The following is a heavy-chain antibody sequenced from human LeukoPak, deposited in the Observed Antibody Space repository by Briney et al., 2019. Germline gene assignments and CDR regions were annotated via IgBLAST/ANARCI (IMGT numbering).Heavy chain of an antibody. V-gene: IGHV3-23*01. Sequence: GGSLRLSCAASGFTLRSYDMSWVRQAPGKGLEWVAATSGSGVNSYYADSVKGRFNISRDNSKNTLYLQMNSLRPEDTALYYCTRRHSSGSNWGQGTLVTVSS. CDR1: GFTLRSYD. D-gene: IGHD6-19*01. CDR2: TSGSGVNS. CDR3: TRRHSSGSN. J-gene: IGHJ4*02.